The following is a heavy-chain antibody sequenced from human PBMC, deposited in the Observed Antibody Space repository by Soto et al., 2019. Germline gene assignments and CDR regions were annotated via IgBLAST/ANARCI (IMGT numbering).Heavy chain of an antibody. V-gene: IGHV4-34*01. J-gene: IGHJ4*02. D-gene: IGHD2-2*01. CDR1: GGSFSGYY. CDR2: VNHSGST. CDR3: ARGYARNFGY. Sequence: PSETLSLTCAVYGGSFSGYYCSWIRQPPGKGLEWIGEVNHSGSTNYNPSLKSRVTISVDTSKNQFSLKLSSVTAADTAVYYCARGYARNFGYWGQGTLVTDS.